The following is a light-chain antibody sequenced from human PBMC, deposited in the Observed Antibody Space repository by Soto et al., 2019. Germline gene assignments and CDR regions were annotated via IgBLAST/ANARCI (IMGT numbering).Light chain of an antibody. V-gene: IGLV2-14*01. CDR1: GSDVGAYNY. CDR3: YSYTSSSTYV. CDR2: DVS. Sequence: QSVLTQPASVSGSPGQSITISCSGTGSDVGAYNYVSWHQQHPAKAPKLMIYDVSNRPSGVSDRFSGSKSGNTASLTISGLQAEDEADYYCYSYTSSSTYVFGSGTKVTVL. J-gene: IGLJ1*01.